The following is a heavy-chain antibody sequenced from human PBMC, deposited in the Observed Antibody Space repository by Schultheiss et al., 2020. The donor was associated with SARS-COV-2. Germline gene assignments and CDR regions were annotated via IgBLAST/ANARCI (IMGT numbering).Heavy chain of an antibody. D-gene: IGHD3-22*01. V-gene: IGHV4-59*01. CDR2: IYHSGST. CDR1: GDSISNYY. Sequence: SQTLSLTCTVSGDSISNYYWSWVRQPPGKGLEWIGSIYHSGSTYYNPSLKSRVTISVDTSKNQFSLKLSSVTAADTAVYYCARARYYDSSGYYLPHFDYWGQGTLVTVSS. J-gene: IGHJ4*02. CDR3: ARARYYDSSGYYLPHFDY.